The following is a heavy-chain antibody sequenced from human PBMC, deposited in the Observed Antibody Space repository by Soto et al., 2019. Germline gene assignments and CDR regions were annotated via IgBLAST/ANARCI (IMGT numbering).Heavy chain of an antibody. V-gene: IGHV4-59*08. CDR2: IYYSGST. J-gene: IGHJ4*02. D-gene: IGHD3-22*01. Sequence: SETLSLTCTVSGGSISSYYWSWIRQPPGKGLEWIGYIYYSGSTNYNPSLKSRVTISVDTSKNQFSLKLSSVTAADTAVYYCASSDYYDSSGSLNWGQGTLVTVS. CDR1: GGSISSYY. CDR3: ASSDYYDSSGSLN.